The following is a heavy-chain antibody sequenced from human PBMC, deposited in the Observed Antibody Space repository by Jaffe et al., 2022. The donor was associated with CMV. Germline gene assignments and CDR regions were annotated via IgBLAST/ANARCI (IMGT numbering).Heavy chain of an antibody. CDR2: INHSGST. CDR3: ASGGYNWNLIPWFDP. CDR1: GGSFSGYY. D-gene: IGHD1-20*01. Sequence: QVQLQQWGAGLLKPSETLSLTCAVYGGSFSGYYWSWIRQPPGKGLEWIGEINHSGSTNYNPSLKSRVTISVDTSKNQFSLKLSSVTAADTAVYYCASGGYNWNLIPWFDPWGQGTLVTVSS. J-gene: IGHJ5*02. V-gene: IGHV4-34*01.